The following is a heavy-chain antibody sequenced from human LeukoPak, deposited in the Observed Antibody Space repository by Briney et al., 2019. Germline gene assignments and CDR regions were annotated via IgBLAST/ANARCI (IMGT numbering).Heavy chain of an antibody. V-gene: IGHV4-31*03. CDR3: ARESYPARNPMVVFDY. CDR1: GGSISSGGYY. D-gene: IGHD1-14*01. Sequence: NPSETLSLTCTVSGGSISSGGYYWSWIRQHPGKGLEWIGYIYYSGSTYYNPSLKSRVTISVDTSKNQFSLKLSSVTAADTAVYYCARESYPARNPMVVFDYWGQGTLVTVSS. J-gene: IGHJ4*02. CDR2: IYYSGST.